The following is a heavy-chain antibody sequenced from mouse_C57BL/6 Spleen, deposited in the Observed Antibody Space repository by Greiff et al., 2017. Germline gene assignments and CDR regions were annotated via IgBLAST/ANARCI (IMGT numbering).Heavy chain of an antibody. J-gene: IGHJ2*01. V-gene: IGHV1-5*01. CDR1: GYTFTSYW. Sequence: VQLQQSGTVLARPGASVKMSCKTSGYTFTSYWMHWVKQRPGQGLEWIGAIYPGNSDTSYNQKLKGKAKLTAVTSASTAYMELSSLTNEDSAVYYCTRGGLSYGNFDYWGQGTTLTVSS. D-gene: IGHD2-1*01. CDR2: IYPGNSDT. CDR3: TRGGLSYGNFDY.